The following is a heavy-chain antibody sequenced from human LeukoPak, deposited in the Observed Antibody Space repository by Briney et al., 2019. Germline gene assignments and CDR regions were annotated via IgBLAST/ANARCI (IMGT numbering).Heavy chain of an antibody. CDR1: GFTFSSYA. Sequence: PGGSLRLSCAASGFTFSSYAMSWVRQAPGKGLEWVSAISGSGGSTYYADSVKGRFTISRDNSKNTLYLQMNSLRAEDTAVYYCAKDSRRQWLVLSMHPPVDYWAREPWSPSPQ. D-gene: IGHD6-19*01. J-gene: IGHJ4*02. CDR3: AKDSRRQWLVLSMHPPVDY. CDR2: ISGSGGST. V-gene: IGHV3-23*01.